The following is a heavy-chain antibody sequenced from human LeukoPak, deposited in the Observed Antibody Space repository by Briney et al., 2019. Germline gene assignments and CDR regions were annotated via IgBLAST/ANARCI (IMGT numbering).Heavy chain of an antibody. D-gene: IGHD6-13*01. Sequence: PSETLSLTCNVSGGSISSYYWSWIRQPAGKGLEWIGRIYTSGSTNYSPSLKSRVTMSVDTSKNQFSLKLSSVTAADTAVYYCARDGKYSSSWFRSFDYWGQGTLVTVSS. CDR3: ARDGKYSSSWFRSFDY. CDR2: IYTSGST. CDR1: GGSISSYY. J-gene: IGHJ4*02. V-gene: IGHV4-4*07.